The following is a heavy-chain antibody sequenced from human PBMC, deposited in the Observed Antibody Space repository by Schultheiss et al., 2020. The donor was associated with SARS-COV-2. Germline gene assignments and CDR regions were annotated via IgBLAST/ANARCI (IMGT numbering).Heavy chain of an antibody. Sequence: GGSLRLSCKGSGYSFTSYWISWVRQMPGKGLEWMGRIDPSDSYTNYSPSFQGHVTISADKSISTAYLQWSSLKASDTAMYYCARYLRDSSGYYYGVLDYWGQGTLVTVSS. V-gene: IGHV5-10-1*01. CDR1: GYSFTSYW. CDR2: IDPSDSYT. CDR3: ARYLRDSSGYYYGVLDY. D-gene: IGHD3-22*01. J-gene: IGHJ4*02.